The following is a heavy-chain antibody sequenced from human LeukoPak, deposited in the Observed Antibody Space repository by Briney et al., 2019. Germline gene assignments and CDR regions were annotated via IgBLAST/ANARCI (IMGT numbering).Heavy chain of an antibody. J-gene: IGHJ4*02. D-gene: IGHD5/OR15-5a*01. V-gene: IGHV1-69*04. CDR1: GGTFSGYA. CDR3: ARRVGVYQYFDY. CDR2: IIPILGIA. Sequence: GASVKVSCKASGGTFSGYAISWVRQAPGQGLEWMGRIIPILGIANYAQKFQGRVTITADKSTSTAYMELSSLRSEDTAVYYCARRVGVYQYFDYWGQGTLVTVSS.